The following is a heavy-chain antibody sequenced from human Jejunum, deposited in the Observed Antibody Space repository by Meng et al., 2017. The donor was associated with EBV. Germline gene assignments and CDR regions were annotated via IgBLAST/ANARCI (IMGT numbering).Heavy chain of an antibody. CDR2: ISVYRGNT. CDR1: GYDFINSG. Sequence: QVQLGQSGAEGKKPGASVKDSCKASGYDFINSGISGVRQAPGQGLEWMGWISVYRGNTNYAQRFQDRVTLTTNTSTSTVYMELRSLTSDDTAVYYCARDRSNSDYWGQGTLVTVSS. V-gene: IGHV1-18*01. CDR3: ARDRSNSDY. D-gene: IGHD5-24*01. J-gene: IGHJ4*02.